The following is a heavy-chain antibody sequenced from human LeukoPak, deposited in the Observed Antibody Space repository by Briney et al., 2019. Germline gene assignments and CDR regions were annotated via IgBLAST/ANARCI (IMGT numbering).Heavy chain of an antibody. CDR3: ARAPYYYMDV. J-gene: IGHJ6*03. V-gene: IGHV4-34*01. CDR2: INHSGST. Sequence: SETLSLTCADYGGSFSGYYWSWIRQPPGKGLEWIGEINHSGSTNYNPSLKSRVTISVDTSKNQFSLKLSSVTAADTAVYYCARAPYYYMDVWGKGTTVTVSS. CDR1: GGSFSGYY.